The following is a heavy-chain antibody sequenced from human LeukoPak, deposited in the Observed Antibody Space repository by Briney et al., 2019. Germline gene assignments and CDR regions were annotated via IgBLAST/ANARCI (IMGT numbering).Heavy chain of an antibody. CDR3: ARERTYYYDSNPDYFDC. CDR2: INWNGGST. V-gene: IGHV3-20*04. CDR1: GFTVSSKY. Sequence: PGGSLRLSCAASGFTVSSKYMSWVRQAPGKGLEWVSGINWNGGSTGYADSVKGRFTISRDNAKNSLYLQMNSLRVGDTALYYCARERTYYYDSNPDYFDCWGQGTLVTVSS. D-gene: IGHD3-22*01. J-gene: IGHJ4*02.